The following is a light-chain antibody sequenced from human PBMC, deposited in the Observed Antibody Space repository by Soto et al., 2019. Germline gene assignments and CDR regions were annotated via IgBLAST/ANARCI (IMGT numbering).Light chain of an antibody. CDR3: SSFTNTYSYV. J-gene: IGLJ1*01. V-gene: IGLV2-14*01. Sequence: QSALTQPASVSGSPGQSITISCTGTSGDVGAHDFVSWYQHHPGKAPRLVIYDVNRRPAGASNRFSGSKSGSTASPTRSTLQAEDEADYYCSSFTNTYSYVFGTGTKVTVL. CDR2: DVN. CDR1: SGDVGAHDF.